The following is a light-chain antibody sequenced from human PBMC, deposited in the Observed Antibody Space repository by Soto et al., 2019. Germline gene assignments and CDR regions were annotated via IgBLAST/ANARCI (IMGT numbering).Light chain of an antibody. CDR2: GNS. Sequence: QSVLTQPPSVSGAPGQRVTISCTGSSSNIGAGYDVHWYQQLPGTAPKLLIYGNSNRPSGVPDRFSGSKSGTSAFLAITGLQAEDGADYYCQSYDSSLGGSVFGTGTKVTVL. J-gene: IGLJ1*01. CDR3: QSYDSSLGGSV. V-gene: IGLV1-40*01. CDR1: SSNIGAGYD.